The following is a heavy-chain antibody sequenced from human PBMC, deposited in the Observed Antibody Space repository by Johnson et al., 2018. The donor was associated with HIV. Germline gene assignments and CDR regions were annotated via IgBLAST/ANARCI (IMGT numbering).Heavy chain of an antibody. CDR1: GFTFSSYG. V-gene: IGHV3-25*04. CDR3: TTDGGPDYYDSSGSRPDAFDI. J-gene: IGHJ3*02. D-gene: IGHD3-22*01. CDR2: VNPKGGNT. Sequence: QLVESGGGVVQPGRSLRLSCAASGFTFSSYGMHWVRQAPGKGLELVGQVNPKGGNTNLIESAKDRFNTSRNNARNTLHLQMNSLKTEDTAVYYCTTDGGPDYYDSSGSRPDAFDIWGQGTMVTVSS.